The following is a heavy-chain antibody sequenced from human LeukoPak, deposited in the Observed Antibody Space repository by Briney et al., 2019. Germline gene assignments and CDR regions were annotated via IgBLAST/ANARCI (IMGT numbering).Heavy chain of an antibody. D-gene: IGHD3-22*01. V-gene: IGHV1-18*01. CDR2: ISAYNGNT. CDR3: ARDSPYDSSGWYYFDY. J-gene: IGHJ4*02. Sequence: GASVKVSCKSSGHTFTSYGISWVRQAPGQGLEWMRWISAYNGNTNYAQKLQGRVTMTSDTSSSTAYMELRSLRSDDTAVYYCARDSPYDSSGWYYFDYWGQGTLVTVSS. CDR1: GHTFTSYG.